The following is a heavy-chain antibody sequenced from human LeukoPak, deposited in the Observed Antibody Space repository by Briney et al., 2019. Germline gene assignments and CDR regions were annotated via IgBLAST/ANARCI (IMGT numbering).Heavy chain of an antibody. D-gene: IGHD5-24*01. J-gene: IGHJ4*02. CDR3: ASRPPPYQLAPLDF. Sequence: GGSLRLSCAASGLPFSSCAMSWVRQAPGKGLEWVTSITDTGTTYYADSVKGRLTISRDNSKSTLHLQMSSLGVEDTAVYYCASRPPPYQLAPLDFWGQGILVTVSS. CDR2: ITDTGTT. CDR1: GLPFSSCA. V-gene: IGHV3-23*01.